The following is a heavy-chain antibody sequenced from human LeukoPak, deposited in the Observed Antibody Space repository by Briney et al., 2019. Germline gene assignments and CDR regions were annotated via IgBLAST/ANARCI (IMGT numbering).Heavy chain of an antibody. V-gene: IGHV4-39*01. D-gene: IGHD5-24*01. CDR3: ARVGDGYSKFDY. Sequence: SETLSLTCTVSGVSISSSSYSWTWIRQPPGKGLEWIGSIHYDGNTYYKPSLRSRVTISVDTSNQFSLRLSSATAADTAVYYCARVGDGYSKFDYWGQGTLVTVSS. CDR1: GVSISSSSYS. CDR2: IHYDGNT. J-gene: IGHJ4*02.